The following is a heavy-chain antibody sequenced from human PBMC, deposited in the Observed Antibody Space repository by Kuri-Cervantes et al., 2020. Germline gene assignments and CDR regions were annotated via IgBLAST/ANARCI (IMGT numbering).Heavy chain of an antibody. D-gene: IGHD2/OR15-2a*01. Sequence: ASVKVSCKASGYTFTGYYMHWVRQAPGQGLEWMGWINPNSGGTNYAQKFQGWVTMTRDTSISTAYMELSSLRSEDTAVYYCARGYVTTFVDAFDIWGQGTMVTVSS. V-gene: IGHV1-2*04. CDR3: ARGYVTTFVDAFDI. CDR2: INPNSGGT. J-gene: IGHJ3*02. CDR1: GYTFTGYY.